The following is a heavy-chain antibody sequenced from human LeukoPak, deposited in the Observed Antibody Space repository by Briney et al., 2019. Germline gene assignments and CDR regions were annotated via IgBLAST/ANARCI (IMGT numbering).Heavy chain of an antibody. Sequence: ASVTVSCKASGYTFTGYYMHWVRQAPGQGLQWMGWINPNSGGTYYEQHFQGRVTMTRDTSISTAYMDLSRLKSDDTAVYYCARGRVSSGTYHNWFDPWGQGTLITVSS. V-gene: IGHV1-2*02. J-gene: IGHJ5*02. CDR3: ARGRVSSGTYHNWFDP. D-gene: IGHD3-10*01. CDR2: INPNSGGT. CDR1: GYTFTGYY.